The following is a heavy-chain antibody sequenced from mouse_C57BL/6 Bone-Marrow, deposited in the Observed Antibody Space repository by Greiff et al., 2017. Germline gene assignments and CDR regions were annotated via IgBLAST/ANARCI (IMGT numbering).Heavy chain of an antibody. CDR3: ARHERYYDYEGYFDY. J-gene: IGHJ2*01. CDR2: FYPGRGSI. V-gene: IGHV1-62-2*01. CDR1: GYIFTEYT. Sequence: VQGVESGAELVKPGASVKLSCKASGYIFTEYTIHWVKQRSGQGLEWIGWFYPGRGSIKYNERFKDKATLTADKSSNTVDMELSRLTSEDSAVYVCARHERYYDYEGYFDYWGQGTTLTVSS. D-gene: IGHD2-4*01.